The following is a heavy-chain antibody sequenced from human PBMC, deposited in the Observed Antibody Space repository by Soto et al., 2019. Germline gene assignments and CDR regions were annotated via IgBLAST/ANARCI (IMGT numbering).Heavy chain of an antibody. CDR2: IYYSGST. J-gene: IGHJ3*02. CDR1: GGSIGTYY. V-gene: IGHV4-59*01. D-gene: IGHD3-22*01. Sequence: SETLSLTCTVSGGSIGTYYGSWILQPPGKGLEWIAYIYYSGSTSYNPSLKRRVTISVDTSKNQFSLKLSSVTAADTAVYYCARTYDDSGPNSGGYGFDIWGQGTMVTVSS. CDR3: ARTYDDSGPNSGGYGFDI.